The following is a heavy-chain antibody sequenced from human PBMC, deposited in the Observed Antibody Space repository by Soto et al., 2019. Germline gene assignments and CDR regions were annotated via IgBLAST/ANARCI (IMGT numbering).Heavy chain of an antibody. CDR3: AKFRGHHKSSLYSSSPQALYGMDV. CDR1: VFTLSSYA. V-gene: IGHV3-23*01. Sequence: GGSLRLSCSASVFTLSSYAMSWVRQAPGKGLEWVSAISGSGGSTYYADSVKGRFTISRDNSKNTLYLQMNSLRAEDTAVYYCAKFRGHHKSSLYSSSPQALYGMDVWGQGTTVTVSS. CDR2: ISGSGGST. D-gene: IGHD6-6*01. J-gene: IGHJ6*02.